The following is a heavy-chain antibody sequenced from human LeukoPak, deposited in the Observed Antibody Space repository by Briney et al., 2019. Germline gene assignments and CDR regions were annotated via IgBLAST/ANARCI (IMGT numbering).Heavy chain of an antibody. CDR3: ARQNYYDSSSSPFDY. V-gene: IGHV3-30*03. CDR1: GFTFSSYG. J-gene: IGHJ4*02. CDR2: ISYDGSNK. D-gene: IGHD3-22*01. Sequence: PGGSLRLSCAASGFTFSSYGMHWVRQAPGKGLEWVAVISYDGSNKYYADSVKGRFTISRDNSKNTLYLQMNSLRAEDTAVYYCARQNYYDSSSSPFDYWGQGTLVTVSS.